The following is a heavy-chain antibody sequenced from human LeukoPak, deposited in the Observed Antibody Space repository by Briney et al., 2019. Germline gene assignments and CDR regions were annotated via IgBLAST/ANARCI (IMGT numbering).Heavy chain of an antibody. J-gene: IGHJ4*02. D-gene: IGHD3-10*01. CDR2: INHSGST. CDR3: ASAGSGSYYNY. Sequence: PSETLSLTCAVYGGSFSGYYWSWIRQPPGKGLEWIGEINHSGSTNYNPSLKSRVTISVDTSKNQFSLKLSPVTAADTAVYYCASAGSGSYYNYWGQGTLVTVSS. CDR1: GGSFSGYY. V-gene: IGHV4-34*01.